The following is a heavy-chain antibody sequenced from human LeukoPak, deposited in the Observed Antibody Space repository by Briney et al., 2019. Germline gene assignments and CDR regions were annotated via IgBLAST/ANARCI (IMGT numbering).Heavy chain of an antibody. CDR3: ARHTSYSSGRRYYFDY. V-gene: IGHV5-51*01. J-gene: IGHJ4*02. Sequence: GESLQISCKGSGYSFTSYWIGWVRQMPGKGLEWMGIIYPGDSDTRYSPSFQGQVTISADKSISTAYLQWSSLKASDTAMYYCARHTSYSSGRRYYFDYWGQGTLVTVSS. CDR1: GYSFTSYW. D-gene: IGHD6-19*01. CDR2: IYPGDSDT.